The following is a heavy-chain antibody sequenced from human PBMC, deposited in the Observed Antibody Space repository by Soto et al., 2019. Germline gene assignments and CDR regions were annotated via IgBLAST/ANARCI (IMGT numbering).Heavy chain of an antibody. CDR1: GASVRSGDYY. Sequence: SETLSLTCSVPGASVRSGDYYWSCIRQAPGKGLEWIGYIYNSGGSYYNPSLKGRLTISIDTSKNQFSLKLNSVTAADTAIYYCVGTGTTDDYWGRGTLVTVSP. V-gene: IGHV4-30-4*01. CDR2: IYNSGGS. D-gene: IGHD4-17*01. J-gene: IGHJ4*02. CDR3: VGTGTTDDY.